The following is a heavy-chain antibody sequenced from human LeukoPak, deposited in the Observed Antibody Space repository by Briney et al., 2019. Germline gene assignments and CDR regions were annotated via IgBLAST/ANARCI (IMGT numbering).Heavy chain of an antibody. CDR3: ASGGYRYGLTSYYYDGMDV. D-gene: IGHD5-18*01. Sequence: PSETLSLTCAVYGGSFSGYYWSWIRQAPGKGLEWIGEINHSGRTNYNPSLKSRVTISVDTSKNQFSLKLSSVTAADTAVYYCASGGYRYGLTSYYYDGMDVWGQGTTVTVSS. V-gene: IGHV4-34*01. J-gene: IGHJ6*02. CDR2: INHSGRT. CDR1: GGSFSGYY.